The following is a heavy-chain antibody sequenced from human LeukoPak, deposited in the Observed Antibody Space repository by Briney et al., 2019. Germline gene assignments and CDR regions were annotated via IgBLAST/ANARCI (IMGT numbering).Heavy chain of an antibody. CDR3: ARKMKTGDRVGTFDI. CDR2: IGTDGSYI. J-gene: IGHJ3*02. CDR1: GXTFSSHN. D-gene: IGHD1-1*01. V-gene: IGHV3-21*01. Sequence: GGSLRLSCAASGXTFSSHNLNWVRQAPMKGLESVSSIGTDGSYIYYADSVQGRFTVSRDNAKNSLYLQMNSLTAEDTAVYYCARKMKTGDRVGTFDIWGQGTMVTVSS.